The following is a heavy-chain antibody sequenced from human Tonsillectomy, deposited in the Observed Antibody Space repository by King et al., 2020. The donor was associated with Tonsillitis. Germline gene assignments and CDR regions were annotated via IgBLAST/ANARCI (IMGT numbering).Heavy chain of an antibody. V-gene: IGHV3-23*03. CDR3: AKDHYYHSCGYYYHY. CDR1: GFTFSSYA. CDR2: IYSGGSST. D-gene: IGHD3-22*01. Sequence: VQLVESGGGLVQPGGSLRLSCAASGFTFSSYAMSWVRQAPGKGLEWVSVIYSGGSSTYYADSVKGRFTISRDDSKNTLYLQMNSLRAEDTAVYYFAKDHYYHSCGYYYHYWGRGTLVTVSS. J-gene: IGHJ4*02.